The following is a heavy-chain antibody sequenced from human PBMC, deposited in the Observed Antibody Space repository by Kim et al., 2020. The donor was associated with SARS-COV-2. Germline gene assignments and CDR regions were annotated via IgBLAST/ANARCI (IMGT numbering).Heavy chain of an antibody. CDR1: GGSISSSSYY. Sequence: SETLSLTCTVSGGSISSSSYYWGWIRQPPGKGLEWIGSIYYSGSTYYNPSLKSRVTISVDTSKNQFSLKLSSVTAADTAVYYCARDLSPMFGVVMENWFDPWGQGTLVTVSS. J-gene: IGHJ5*02. D-gene: IGHD3-3*01. CDR3: ARDLSPMFGVVMENWFDP. V-gene: IGHV4-39*07. CDR2: IYYSGST.